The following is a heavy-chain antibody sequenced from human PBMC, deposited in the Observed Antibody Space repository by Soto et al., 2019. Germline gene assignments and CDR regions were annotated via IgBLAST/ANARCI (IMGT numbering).Heavy chain of an antibody. D-gene: IGHD3-3*01. CDR2: IRSKAYGGTT. V-gene: IGHV3-49*03. CDR1: GFTFGDYA. Sequence: PGGSLRLSCTASGFTFGDYAMSWFRQAPGKGLEWVGFIRSKAYGGTTEYAASVKVRFTISRDDSKSIAYLQMNSLKTEDTAVYYCTSVPAVTYYDFWSGYNPPRGMDVWGQGTTVTVSS. CDR3: TSVPAVTYYDFWSGYNPPRGMDV. J-gene: IGHJ6*02.